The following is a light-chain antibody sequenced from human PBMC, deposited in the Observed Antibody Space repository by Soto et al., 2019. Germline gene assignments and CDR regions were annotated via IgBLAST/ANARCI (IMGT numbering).Light chain of an antibody. J-gene: IGKJ4*01. Sequence: EIVMTQSPATLSVSPGERATLSCRASQSVSSNLAWYQQKPGQAPRLLIYGASTRATGIPARFSGSGSGTEFPLTISSLQSEDFAVYYFQQYNNWPITFGGGTKVEIK. CDR3: QQYNNWPIT. V-gene: IGKV3-15*01. CDR2: GAS. CDR1: QSVSSN.